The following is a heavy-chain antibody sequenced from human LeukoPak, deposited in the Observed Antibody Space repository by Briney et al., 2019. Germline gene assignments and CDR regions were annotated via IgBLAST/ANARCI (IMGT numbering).Heavy chain of an antibody. CDR3: ARTGVVATSYFFDY. CDR1: GGSISSYY. J-gene: IGHJ4*02. V-gene: IGHV4-59*01. Sequence: PSETLSLTCTVSGGSISSYYWSWIRQPPGKGLEWIGFIYYSGSANYNPSLRSRVTISVDTSKNQFSLKLTSVTPADTAVYYCARTGVVATSYFFDYWGQGTLVTVSS. D-gene: IGHD5-12*01. CDR2: IYYSGSA.